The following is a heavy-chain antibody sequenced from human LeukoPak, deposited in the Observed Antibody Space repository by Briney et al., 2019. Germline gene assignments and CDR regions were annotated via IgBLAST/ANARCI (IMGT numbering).Heavy chain of an antibody. CDR2: IIPIFGTA. CDR3: ARAQGDYEPYYFDY. V-gene: IGHV1-69*13. Sequence: ASLKVSCKASGGTFSSYAISWVRQAPGQGLEWMGGIIPIFGTANYAQKFQGRVTITADESTSTAYMELSSLRSEDTAVYYCARAQGDYEPYYFDYWGQGTLVTVSS. D-gene: IGHD4-17*01. CDR1: GGTFSSYA. J-gene: IGHJ4*02.